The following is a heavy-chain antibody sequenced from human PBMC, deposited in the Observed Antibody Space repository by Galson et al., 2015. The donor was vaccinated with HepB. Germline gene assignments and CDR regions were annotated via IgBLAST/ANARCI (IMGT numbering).Heavy chain of an antibody. D-gene: IGHD3-9*01. CDR1: GYTFTSYG. CDR3: ARDAPWRIRYFDWLGDDYYYYGMDV. V-gene: IGHV1-18*01. J-gene: IGHJ6*02. CDR2: ISAYNGNT. Sequence: SVKVSCKASGYTFTSYGISWVRQAPGQGLEWMGWISAYNGNTNYAQKLQGRVTMTTDTSTSTAYMELRSLRSDDTAVYYCARDAPWRIRYFDWLGDDYYYYGMDVWGQGTTVTVSS.